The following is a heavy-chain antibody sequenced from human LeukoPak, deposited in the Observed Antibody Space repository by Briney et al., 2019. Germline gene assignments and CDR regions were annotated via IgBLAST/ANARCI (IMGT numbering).Heavy chain of an antibody. V-gene: IGHV1-18*01. J-gene: IGHJ4*02. D-gene: IGHD2-2*01. CDR2: ISAYNGNT. CDR3: AKVGCSTTSCYAGDDY. CDR1: GYTFTSYG. Sequence: GASVKVSCKASGYTFTSYGISWVRQAPGQGLEWMGWISAYNGNTNYAQKLQGRVTMTTDTSTSTAYMELRSLRSDDTAVYYCAKVGCSTTSCYAGDDYWGQGTLVIISS.